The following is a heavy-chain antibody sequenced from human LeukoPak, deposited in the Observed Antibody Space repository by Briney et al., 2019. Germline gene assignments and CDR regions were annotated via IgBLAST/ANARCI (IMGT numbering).Heavy chain of an antibody. Sequence: GGSLRLSCAASGFTFSNYGVHWVRQAPGKGLEWVAFIRFDGSNKYYADSVKGRFTISRDNSKNTLYLQMNSLRAEDTAVYYCAKSRDSIAVAGRALDYWGQGTLVTVSS. J-gene: IGHJ4*02. D-gene: IGHD6-19*01. CDR2: IRFDGSNK. CDR1: GFTFSNYG. V-gene: IGHV3-30*02. CDR3: AKSRDSIAVAGRALDY.